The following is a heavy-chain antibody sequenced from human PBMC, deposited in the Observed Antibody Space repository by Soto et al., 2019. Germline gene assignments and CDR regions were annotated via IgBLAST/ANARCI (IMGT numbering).Heavy chain of an antibody. Sequence: EEQLLESGGGLIQPGGPLRLSCAASGFAFYNYAMAWVRQAPGKGLEWVSGISDSGISIYYTDSVKGRFTISRDNSKNTLFLQMDSLRGEDTALYYCAKDARRTGLLGQWVGWGQGTLVTVSS. V-gene: IGHV3-23*01. J-gene: IGHJ4*02. CDR1: GFAFYNYA. CDR2: ISDSGISI. D-gene: IGHD1-26*01. CDR3: AKDARRTGLLGQWVG.